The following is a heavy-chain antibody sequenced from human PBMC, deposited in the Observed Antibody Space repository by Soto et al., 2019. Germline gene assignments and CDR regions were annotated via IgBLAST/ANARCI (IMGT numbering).Heavy chain of an antibody. Sequence: QVQQLESGPGLVKPWDTLSLTCTVSGAYVSDFSWSWIRQPAGKGLEWIGRITVNGITQYTPSFRSRVTMPMDTSRNQFSRNFQLATAPNPPLYYFPGEIGKNWTSEAHWGRGTLLTASS. CDR2: ITVNGIT. D-gene: IGHD1-1*01. CDR3: PGEIGKNWTSEAH. CDR1: GAYVSDFS. J-gene: IGHJ1*01. V-gene: IGHV4-4*07.